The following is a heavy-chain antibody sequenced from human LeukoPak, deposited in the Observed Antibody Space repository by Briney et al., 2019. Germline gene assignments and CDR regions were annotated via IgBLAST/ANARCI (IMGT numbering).Heavy chain of an antibody. Sequence: EGSLRLSCAASGFTFSSYGMHWVRQAPGKGLEWVAVISYDGSNKYYADSVKGRFTISRDNSKNTLYLQMNSLRAEDTAVYYCAKDPTHNCGGDCYYDYWGQGTLVTVSS. V-gene: IGHV3-30*18. J-gene: IGHJ4*02. CDR3: AKDPTHNCGGDCYYDY. D-gene: IGHD2-21*02. CDR1: GFTFSSYG. CDR2: ISYDGSNK.